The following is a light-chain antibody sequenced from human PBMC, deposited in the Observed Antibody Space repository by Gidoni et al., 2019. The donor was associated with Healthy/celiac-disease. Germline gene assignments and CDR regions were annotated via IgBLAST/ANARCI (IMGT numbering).Light chain of an antibody. CDR1: QSISSY. V-gene: IGKV1-39*01. J-gene: IGKJ4*02. Sequence: DIQITQFPSSLSASVGDRVTITCRASQSISSYLNWYQQKPGKAPKLLIYAASSLQSGVPSRFSGSGSGPDFTLPISSLQPEDFATYYCQQRYSTPLTFGGGTKVEIQ. CDR2: AAS. CDR3: QQRYSTPLT.